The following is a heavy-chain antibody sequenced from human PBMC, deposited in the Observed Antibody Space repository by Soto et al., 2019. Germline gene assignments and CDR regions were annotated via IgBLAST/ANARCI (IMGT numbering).Heavy chain of an antibody. Sequence: GGSLRLSCAASGFTFSNAWMSWVRQAPGKGLEWVGRIKSKTDGGTTDYAAPVKGRFTISRDDSKNMLYLQMNSLKTEDTAVYYCTTDGVDGSYYAFDIWGQGTMVTVSS. J-gene: IGHJ3*02. CDR3: TTDGVDGSYYAFDI. CDR1: GFTFSNAW. V-gene: IGHV3-15*01. CDR2: IKSKTDGGTT. D-gene: IGHD1-26*01.